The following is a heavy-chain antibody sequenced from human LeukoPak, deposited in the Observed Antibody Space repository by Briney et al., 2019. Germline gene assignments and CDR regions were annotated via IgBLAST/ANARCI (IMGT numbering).Heavy chain of an antibody. J-gene: IGHJ4*02. CDR1: GFIFRSYG. CDR2: ISGSGGRT. Sequence: PGGSLRLSCAASGFIFRSYGMSWVRQALGKGLECVSVISGSGGRTNYADSVKGRLTISRDNSKNTLYLQMNSLRAEDTAVYYCAKARGDSYGHFQYWGQGTLVTVSS. CDR3: AKARGDSYGHFQY. D-gene: IGHD5-18*01. V-gene: IGHV3-23*01.